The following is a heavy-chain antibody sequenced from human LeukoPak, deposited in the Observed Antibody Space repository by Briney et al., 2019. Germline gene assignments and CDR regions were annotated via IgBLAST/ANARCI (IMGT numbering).Heavy chain of an antibody. CDR1: EFTFSNYA. CDR2: ISGSAGST. Sequence: TGGSLRLACTASEFTFSNYAMTWVRQAPGKGLQWVSSISGSAGSTYYADPVKGRFTISRDNSKNTLYLQMNSLRVDDTAVYYCAKVASTVTTLNWFDPWGQGTLVTVSS. J-gene: IGHJ5*02. D-gene: IGHD4-4*01. V-gene: IGHV3-23*01. CDR3: AKVASTVTTLNWFDP.